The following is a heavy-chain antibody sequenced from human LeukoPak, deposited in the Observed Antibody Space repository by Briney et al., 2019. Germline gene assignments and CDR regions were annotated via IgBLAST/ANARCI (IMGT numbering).Heavy chain of an antibody. D-gene: IGHD6-19*01. V-gene: IGHV4-59*01. Sequence: SETLSLTCTVSGGSISSYYWSWLRQPPGKGLEWIGYIYYSGSTNYNPSLKSRVTISVDTSKNQFSLKLSSVTAADTAVYYCARSGSGWYVGEFDYWGQGALVTVSS. CDR3: ARSGSGWYVGEFDY. J-gene: IGHJ4*02. CDR1: GGSISSYY. CDR2: IYYSGST.